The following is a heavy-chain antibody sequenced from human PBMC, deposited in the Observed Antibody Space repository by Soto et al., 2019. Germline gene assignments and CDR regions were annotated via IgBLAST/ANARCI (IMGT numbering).Heavy chain of an antibody. CDR1: GFTFSSYA. Sequence: GGSLRLSCAASGFTFSSYAMSWVRQAPGKGLEWVSAISGSGGSTYYADSVKGRFTISRDNSKNTLYLQMNSLRAEDTAVYYCAKGTYYYDSSGYSNPPYWGQGTLVTVSS. J-gene: IGHJ4*02. CDR3: AKGTYYYDSSGYSNPPY. CDR2: ISGSGGST. V-gene: IGHV3-23*01. D-gene: IGHD3-22*01.